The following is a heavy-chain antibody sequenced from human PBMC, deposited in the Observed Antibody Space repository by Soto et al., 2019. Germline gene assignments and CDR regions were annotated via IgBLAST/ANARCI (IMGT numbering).Heavy chain of an antibody. CDR2: IVVASGDT. V-gene: IGHV1-58*01. D-gene: IGHD3-10*01. CDR3: AAATYYFGSGRDWFDP. Sequence: ASVKVSCKASGFTFTSSAVQWVRQARGQRLEWIGWIVVASGDTNYAQKFQEGVTITRDMSTSTAYMELSSLRSEDTAVYYCAAATYYFGSGRDWFDPWGQGTLVTVSS. J-gene: IGHJ5*02. CDR1: GFTFTSSA.